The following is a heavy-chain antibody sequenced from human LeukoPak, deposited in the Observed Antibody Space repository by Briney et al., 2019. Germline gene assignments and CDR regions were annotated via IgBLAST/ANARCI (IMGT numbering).Heavy chain of an antibody. CDR3: ARGGYCSSTSCYSQYSSSSRRGVWFDP. V-gene: IGHV4-34*01. CDR1: GGSFSGYY. D-gene: IGHD2-2*01. CDR2: INHSGST. J-gene: IGHJ5*02. Sequence: SETLSLTCAVYGGSFSGYYWSWLRQPPGKGLEWIGEINHSGSTNYNPSLKSRVTISVDTSKHQFSLKLSSVTAADTAVYYCARGGYCSSTSCYSQYSSSSRRGVWFDPWGQGTLVTVSS.